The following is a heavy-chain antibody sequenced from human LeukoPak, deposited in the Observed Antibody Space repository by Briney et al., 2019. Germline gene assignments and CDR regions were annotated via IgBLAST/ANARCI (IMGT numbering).Heavy chain of an antibody. V-gene: IGHV3-21*01. D-gene: IGHD5-18*01. CDR3: ARDPIQLWPEKGFDY. J-gene: IGHJ4*02. Sequence: KPGGSLRLSCAASGFTFSSYSMNWVRQAPGKGLEWVSSISSSSSYIYYADSVKGRFTISRDNAKNSLYLQMNSLRAEDTAVYYCARDPIQLWPEKGFDYWGQGTLVTVSS. CDR1: GFTFSSYS. CDR2: ISSSSSYI.